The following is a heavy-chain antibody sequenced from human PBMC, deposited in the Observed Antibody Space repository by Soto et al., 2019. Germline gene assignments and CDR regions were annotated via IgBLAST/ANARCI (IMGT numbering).Heavy chain of an antibody. Sequence: QVQLVQSGAEVKKPGSSVKVSCKASGGTFSSYAISWVRQAPGQGLEWMGGIIPIFGTANYAQKFQGRVTITAGESPSTAYMGRRSLRSEDTAVYYCASEGYSSGWYGGGAFDIWGQGTMVTVSS. CDR1: GGTFSSYA. V-gene: IGHV1-69*12. J-gene: IGHJ3*02. D-gene: IGHD6-19*01. CDR3: ASEGYSSGWYGGGAFDI. CDR2: IIPIFGTA.